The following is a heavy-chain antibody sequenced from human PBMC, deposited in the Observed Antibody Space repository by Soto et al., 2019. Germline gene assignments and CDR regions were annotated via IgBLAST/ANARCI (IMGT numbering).Heavy chain of an antibody. Sequence: PSEALSLTCAVSGGSFSGYYWSWIRQPPGKGLEWIGEINHSGSTNYNPSLKSRVTISVDTSKNQFSLKLSSVTAADTAVYYCARGGRMATIGLIDYWGQGTLVTVSS. V-gene: IGHV4-34*01. CDR2: INHSGST. J-gene: IGHJ4*02. D-gene: IGHD5-12*01. CDR1: GGSFSGYY. CDR3: ARGGRMATIGLIDY.